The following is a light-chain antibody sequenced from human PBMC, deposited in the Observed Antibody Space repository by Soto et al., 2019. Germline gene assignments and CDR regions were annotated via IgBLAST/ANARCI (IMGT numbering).Light chain of an antibody. CDR1: QTISSY. CDR2: AAS. Sequence: DIQMTQSPSSLSASVGDRVTITCRASQTISSYLNWYQQKQGNAPKLLIYAASSLQSGVPSRFSGSGSGTYFTLTISSLQPEDFATYYCQQSYSTPLFTFGPGTKVDIK. V-gene: IGKV1-39*01. J-gene: IGKJ3*01. CDR3: QQSYSTPLFT.